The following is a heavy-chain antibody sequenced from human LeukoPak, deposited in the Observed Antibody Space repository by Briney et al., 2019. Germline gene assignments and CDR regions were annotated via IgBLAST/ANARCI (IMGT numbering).Heavy chain of an antibody. CDR3: SRGHSSGWLGSFDY. CDR1: GFTFSDSG. J-gene: IGHJ4*02. CDR2: VRSKANSYAT. V-gene: IGHV3-73*01. D-gene: IGHD6-19*01. Sequence: PGGSLRLSCVASGFTFSDSGLHWVRQASGKGLEWVGRVRSKANSYATTYAASVNGRFTISRDDSKSIAYLQMNSLKTEDTAVYYCSRGHSSGWLGSFDYWGQGTLVTVSS.